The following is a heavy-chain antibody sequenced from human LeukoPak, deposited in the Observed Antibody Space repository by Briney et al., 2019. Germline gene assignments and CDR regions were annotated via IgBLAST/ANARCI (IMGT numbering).Heavy chain of an antibody. J-gene: IGHJ4*02. D-gene: IGHD3-16*01. V-gene: IGHV3-30*03. CDR3: ARDYYANIAHSHTFPY. CDR1: GFTFSSYG. Sequence: PGGSLRLSCAASGFTFSSYGMHWVRQAPGKGLEWVAVISYDGSNKYYADSVKGRFTISRDNSKNTLYLQMNSLRAGDTAVYYCARDYYANIAHSHTFPYWGQGTLLTVSS. CDR2: ISYDGSNK.